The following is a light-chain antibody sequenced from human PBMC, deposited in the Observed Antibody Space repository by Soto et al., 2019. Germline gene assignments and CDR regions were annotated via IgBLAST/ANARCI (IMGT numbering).Light chain of an antibody. CDR1: SSDGGGYNY. V-gene: IGLV2-8*01. Sequence: QSLLTQPPSASGYPGQSVAISCTGTSSDGGGYNYVSWYQQHPGKAPKLMIYEVNKRPSGVPDRFSGSKSGNTASLTVSGLQAEDEADYYCSSYAGSSNVFGTGTKVT. CDR2: EVN. J-gene: IGLJ1*01. CDR3: SSYAGSSNV.